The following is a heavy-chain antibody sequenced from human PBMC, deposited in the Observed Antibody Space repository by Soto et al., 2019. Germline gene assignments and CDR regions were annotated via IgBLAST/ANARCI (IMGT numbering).Heavy chain of an antibody. J-gene: IGHJ5*01. CDR1: GGPFSSYA. D-gene: IGHD3-3*01. Sequence: SVKVSCKASGGPFSSYAITWVRQAPGQGLQWMGGIIPIFGEPKYAEKFQGRVTITADMSTSTAYMELSSLRSDDTAVYFCARGSSSFIINWFESWGQGTQVTVSS. V-gene: IGHV1-69*06. CDR3: ARGSSSFIINWFES. CDR2: IIPIFGEP.